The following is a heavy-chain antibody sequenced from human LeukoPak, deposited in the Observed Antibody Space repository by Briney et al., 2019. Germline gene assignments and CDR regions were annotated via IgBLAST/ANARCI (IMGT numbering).Heavy chain of an antibody. V-gene: IGHV2-70*11. CDR2: IDWDGDK. D-gene: IGHD3-10*01. CDR3: ARSQVRGIIYRFDP. Sequence: SWIRQPPGKALEWLARIDWDGDKYYSTSLKTRLTISKDTSKNQVVLTMTNMDPVDTATYYCARSQVRGIIYRFDPWGQGILVTASS. J-gene: IGHJ5*02.